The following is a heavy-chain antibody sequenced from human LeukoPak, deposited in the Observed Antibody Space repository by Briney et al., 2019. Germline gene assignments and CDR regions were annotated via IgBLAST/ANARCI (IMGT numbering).Heavy chain of an antibody. J-gene: IGHJ6*02. CDR1: GYTFTSYY. CDR2: INPSGGST. V-gene: IGHV1-46*01. Sequence: GASVKVSCKASGYTFTSYYMHWVRQAPGQGLEWIGIINPSGGSTSYAQKFQGRVTMTRDTSTSTVYMELSSLRSEDTAVYYCASSLAVAYGMDVWGQGTTVTVSS. D-gene: IGHD6-19*01. CDR3: ASSLAVAYGMDV.